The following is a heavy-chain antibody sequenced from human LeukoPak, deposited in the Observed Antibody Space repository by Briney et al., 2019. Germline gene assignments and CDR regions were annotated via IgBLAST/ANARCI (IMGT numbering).Heavy chain of an antibody. D-gene: IGHD3-10*01. CDR3: ARLLTMYHYGSGSYFDDY. Sequence: GGSLRLSCAASGFTFHNYAMSWVRQAPGKGLEWVSSISSSSSYIYYADSVKGRFTISRDNAKNSLYLQMNSLRAEDTAVYYCARLLTMYHYGSGSYFDDYWGQGTLVTVSS. CDR2: ISSSSSYI. V-gene: IGHV3-21*01. CDR1: GFTFHNYA. J-gene: IGHJ4*02.